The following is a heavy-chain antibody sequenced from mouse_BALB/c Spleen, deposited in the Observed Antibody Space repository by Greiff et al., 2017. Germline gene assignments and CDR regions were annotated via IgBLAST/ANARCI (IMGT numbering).Heavy chain of an antibody. J-gene: IGHJ4*01. CDR3: TRRLSTTAMDY. CDR1: GYSFTSYW. V-gene: IGHV1-5*01. D-gene: IGHD1-1*01. Sequence: VQLQQSGTVLARPGASVKMSCKASGYSFTSYWMHWVKQRPGQGLEWIGAIYPGNSDTSYNQKFKGKAKLTAVTSASTAYMELSSLTNEDSAVYYCTRRLSTTAMDYWGQGTSVTVSS. CDR2: IYPGNSDT.